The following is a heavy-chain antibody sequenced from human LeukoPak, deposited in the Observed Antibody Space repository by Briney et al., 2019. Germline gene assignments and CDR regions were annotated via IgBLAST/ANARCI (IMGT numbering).Heavy chain of an antibody. Sequence: GGSRRLSCAASGFTFSSYWMHWVRQAPGKGLVWVSRINSDGSSTSYADSAKGRFTISRDNAKNTLYLQMNSLRAEDTAVYYCARAPYYDILTGSEAGYFDYWGQGTLVTVSS. CDR2: INSDGSST. V-gene: IGHV3-74*01. CDR3: ARAPYYDILTGSEAGYFDY. D-gene: IGHD3-9*01. CDR1: GFTFSSYW. J-gene: IGHJ4*02.